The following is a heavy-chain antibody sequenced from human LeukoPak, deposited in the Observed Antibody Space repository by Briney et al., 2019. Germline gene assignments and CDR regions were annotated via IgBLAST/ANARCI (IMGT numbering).Heavy chain of an antibody. CDR1: GFTFSNYG. J-gene: IGHJ6*02. Sequence: GGSLRLSCAASGFTFSNYGMHWVRQAPGKGLEWVVVTSYDGSNRYYGDSVKGRFTISRDNSKNTLNLQMNSLRAEDTAVYYCAKVVGDGTYYYYGVDVWGQGTTVTVSS. CDR2: TSYDGSNR. V-gene: IGHV3-30*18. CDR3: AKVVGDGTYYYYGVDV. D-gene: IGHD3-16*01.